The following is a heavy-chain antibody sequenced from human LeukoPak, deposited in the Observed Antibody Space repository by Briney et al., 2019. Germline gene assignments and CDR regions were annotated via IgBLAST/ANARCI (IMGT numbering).Heavy chain of an antibody. CDR2: ISGSGGST. D-gene: IGHD3-10*01. CDR3: AKGPLWMVRGAMDI. Sequence: GGSLRLSCAAPGFTFSSYAMSWVRQAPGKGLEWVSAISGSGGSTYYADSVKGRFTISRDNSKNTLYLQMNSLRAEDTAVYYCAKGPLWMVRGAMDIWGQGTMVTVSS. CDR1: GFTFSSYA. J-gene: IGHJ3*02. V-gene: IGHV3-23*01.